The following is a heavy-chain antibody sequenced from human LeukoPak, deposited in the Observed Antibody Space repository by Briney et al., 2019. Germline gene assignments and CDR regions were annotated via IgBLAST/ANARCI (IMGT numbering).Heavy chain of an antibody. V-gene: IGHV3-48*03. CDR1: GFTFSDYE. J-gene: IGHJ4*02. CDR3: AREAASCGGDCLDY. CDR2: ISHSGTLI. D-gene: IGHD2-21*01. Sequence: GGSLRLSCAASGFTFSDYEINWVRQAPGRGLEWVSYISHSGTLIYYADSVRGRFTVSRDNARNSLSLQLDSLRGDDTAVYYCAREAASCGGDCLDYWGQGTLVTVSS.